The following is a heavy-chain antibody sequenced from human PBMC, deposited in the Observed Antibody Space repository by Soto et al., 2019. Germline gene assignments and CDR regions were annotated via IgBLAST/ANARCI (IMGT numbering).Heavy chain of an antibody. CDR3: ARAPPYSYGFDY. D-gene: IGHD5-18*01. J-gene: IGHJ4*02. V-gene: IGHV1-69*06. CDR1: GGTFSSYA. Sequence: SVKVSCKASGGTFSSYAISWVRQAPGQGLEWMGGIIPIFGTANYAQKFQGRVTITADKSTSTAYMELSSLRSEDTAVYYCARAPPYSYGFDYWGQGTLVTVPS. CDR2: IIPIFGTA.